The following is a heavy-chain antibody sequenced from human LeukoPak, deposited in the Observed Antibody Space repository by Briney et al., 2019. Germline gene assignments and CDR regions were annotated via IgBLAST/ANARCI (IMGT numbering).Heavy chain of an antibody. Sequence: SETLSLTCAVYGGSFSGYYWSWIRQPPGKGLEWIGEINHSGSTNYNPSLKSRVTISVDTSKNRFSLKLSSVTAADTAVYYCARVGYCSSTSCYKGVDYWGQGTLVTVSS. CDR2: INHSGST. CDR3: ARVGYCSSTSCYKGVDY. V-gene: IGHV4-34*01. CDR1: GGSFSGYY. J-gene: IGHJ4*02. D-gene: IGHD2-2*02.